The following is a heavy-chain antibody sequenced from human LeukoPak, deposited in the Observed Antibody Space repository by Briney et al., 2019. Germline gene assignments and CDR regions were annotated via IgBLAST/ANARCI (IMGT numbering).Heavy chain of an antibody. V-gene: IGHV4-34*01. D-gene: IGHD2-2*01. CDR3: ARAPLWDIVVVPAAIDAFDI. J-gene: IGHJ3*02. CDR1: GGSFSGYY. Sequence: SETLSLTCAVYGGSFSGYYWSWIRQPPGKGLEWIGEINHSGSTNYNPSLKSRVTISVYTSKNQFSLKLSSVTAADTAVYYCARAPLWDIVVVPAAIDAFDIWGQGTMVTVSS. CDR2: INHSGST.